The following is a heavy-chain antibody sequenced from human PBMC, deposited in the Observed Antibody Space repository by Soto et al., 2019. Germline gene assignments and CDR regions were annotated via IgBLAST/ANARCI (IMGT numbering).Heavy chain of an antibody. J-gene: IGHJ6*03. Sequence: GGSLRLSCAASGFTFSSYAMSWVRQAPGKGLEWVSAISGSGGSTYYADSVKGRFTISRDNSKNTLYLQMNSLRAEDTAVYYCAKVRSHQYYYYYYMDVWGKGTTVTVSS. CDR3: AKVRSHQYYYYYYMDV. CDR1: GFTFSSYA. D-gene: IGHD3-3*01. CDR2: ISGSGGST. V-gene: IGHV3-23*01.